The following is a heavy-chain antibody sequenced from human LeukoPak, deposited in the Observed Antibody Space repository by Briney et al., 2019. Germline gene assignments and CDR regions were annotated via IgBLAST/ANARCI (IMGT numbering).Heavy chain of an antibody. D-gene: IGHD1-7*01. Sequence: GGSLRLSCSASGFTFSGYAMHWVRQAPGKGLEYVSAISSNGGSTYYADSVKGRFTISRDNSKNTLYLQMSSLRAEDTAVYYCVKENYATLDYYYGMDVWGKGTTVTVSS. CDR1: GFTFSGYA. CDR2: ISSNGGST. J-gene: IGHJ6*04. CDR3: VKENYATLDYYYGMDV. V-gene: IGHV3-64D*06.